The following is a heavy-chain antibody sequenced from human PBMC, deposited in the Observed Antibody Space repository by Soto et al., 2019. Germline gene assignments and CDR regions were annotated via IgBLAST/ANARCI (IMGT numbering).Heavy chain of an antibody. D-gene: IGHD2-21*02. CDR1: GYNFVAYY. CDR2: INPSSGAT. V-gene: IGHV1-2*02. CDR3: AKDRQYGDYGYNFGY. Sequence: ASVKVSCKASGYNFVAYYMHWVRQAPGQGLEWMGWINPSSGATSFAERFQGRVTMTSDTSISTFYMEIKRLNSDDTAVYFCAKDRQYGDYGYNFGYWGQGTLVTVSS. J-gene: IGHJ4*02.